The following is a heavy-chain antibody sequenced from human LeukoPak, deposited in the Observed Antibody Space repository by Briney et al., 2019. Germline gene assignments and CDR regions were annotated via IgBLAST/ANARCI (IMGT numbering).Heavy chain of an antibody. J-gene: IGHJ3*02. CDR1: GFTFSSNA. Sequence: GGSLRLSCAASGFTFSSNAMSWVRQAPGKGLEWVSGISYSGGSTYYADSVKGRFTISRDNSKNTLYLQMNSLRAEDTAVYYCAKAGGNSLRLMTFDIWGQGTMVTVSS. V-gene: IGHV3-23*01. CDR3: AKAGGNSLRLMTFDI. CDR2: ISYSGGST. D-gene: IGHD4-23*01.